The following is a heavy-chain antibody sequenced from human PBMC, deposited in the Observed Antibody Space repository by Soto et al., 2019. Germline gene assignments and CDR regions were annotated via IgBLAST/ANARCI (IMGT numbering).Heavy chain of an antibody. D-gene: IGHD3-16*01. J-gene: IGHJ5*02. CDR2: MNPNSGNT. V-gene: IGHV1-8*01. Sequence: QVQLVQSGAEVKKPGASVKVSCKASGYTFTNYDINWVRQATGQGLEWMGWMNPNSGNTGYAQRFQGRVTMTRNTYISTGYMELSSLRSEETAVEYWARERGGFDPWGQGTLVTVSS. CDR1: GYTFTNYD. CDR3: ARERGGFDP.